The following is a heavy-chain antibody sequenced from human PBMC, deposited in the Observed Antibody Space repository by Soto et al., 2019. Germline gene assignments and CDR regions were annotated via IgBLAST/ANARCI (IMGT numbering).Heavy chain of an antibody. CDR3: ARDLSWGSTRYYYMDV. J-gene: IGHJ6*03. Sequence: EVQLVESGGGLVQPGGSLRLSCATSGFILSDCAMNWVRQAPGKGLEWVSYISSSSSVIDYADSVKGRFTVSRDNARNSLYLQMNSLRDEDTAVYYCARDLSWGSTRYYYMDVWGKGTTVTVSS. V-gene: IGHV3-48*02. CDR2: ISSSSSVI. D-gene: IGHD3-16*01. CDR1: GFILSDCA.